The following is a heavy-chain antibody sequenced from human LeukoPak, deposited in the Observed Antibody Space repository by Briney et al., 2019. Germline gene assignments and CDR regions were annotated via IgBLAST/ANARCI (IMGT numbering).Heavy chain of an antibody. CDR2: KYYRSKLFN. CDR1: GGSVPSNTLA. J-gene: IGHJ4*02. D-gene: IGHD5-12*01. CDR3: ARDPGWLDFDY. V-gene: IGHV6-1*01. Sequence: SQTLSLTCALCGGSVPSNTLARNCMRQSTSRGLGWRGRKYYRSKLFNDYAVSVKSRITISPDTCKNHCSLQLNSVTPEDTAVYYCARDPGWLDFDYWGQGTLVTVSS.